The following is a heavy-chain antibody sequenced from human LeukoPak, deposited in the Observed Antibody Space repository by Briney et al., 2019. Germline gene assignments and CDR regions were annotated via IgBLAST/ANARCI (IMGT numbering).Heavy chain of an antibody. CDR2: IDPSDSYT. Sequence: GGSLRISCKGSGYSFTSYWISWVRQMPGKGLEWMGRIDPSDSYTNYSPSFQGHVTISADKSISTAYLQWSSLKASDTVMYYCARQYGSGFEYFQHWGQGTLVTVSS. J-gene: IGHJ1*01. CDR1: GYSFTSYW. CDR3: ARQYGSGFEYFQH. D-gene: IGHD3-10*01. V-gene: IGHV5-10-1*01.